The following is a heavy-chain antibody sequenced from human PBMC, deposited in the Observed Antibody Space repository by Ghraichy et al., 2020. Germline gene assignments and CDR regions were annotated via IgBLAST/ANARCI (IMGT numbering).Heavy chain of an antibody. CDR3: ARGDYHDSSGSFMDA. J-gene: IGHJ6*03. CDR1: GGSISSYH. CDR2: VYYSGST. Sequence: SQTLSLTCTVSGGSISSYHWTWFRQPPGKGLEWIGYVYYSGSTNSNPSLKSRVTISVDTSKNQFSLKLRSVTAADTAVYYCARGDYHDSSGSFMDAWGKGTTVTVSS. D-gene: IGHD3-22*01. V-gene: IGHV4-59*01.